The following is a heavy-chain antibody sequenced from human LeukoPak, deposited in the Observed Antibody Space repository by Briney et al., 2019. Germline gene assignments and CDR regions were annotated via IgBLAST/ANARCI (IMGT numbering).Heavy chain of an antibody. CDR3: AKDVRGFGELLDNWFDP. D-gene: IGHD3-10*01. V-gene: IGHV3-30*02. Sequence: GGSLRLSCAASGFTFSSYGMHWVRQAPGKGLEWVAFIRYDGSNKYYADSVKGRFSISRDNSKNTLYLQMNSLRAEDTALYFCAKDVRGFGELLDNWFDPWGQGTPVTVSS. CDR1: GFTFSSYG. J-gene: IGHJ5*02. CDR2: IRYDGSNK.